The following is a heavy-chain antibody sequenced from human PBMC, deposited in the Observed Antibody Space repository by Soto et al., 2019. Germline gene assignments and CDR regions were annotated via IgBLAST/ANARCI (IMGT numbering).Heavy chain of an antibody. V-gene: IGHV3-23*01. CDR3: ATSRALSHFESWSNYNDS. CDR1: AFTFTSDA. CDR2: ISGCVGTT. J-gene: IGHJ4*02. D-gene: IGHD3-10*01. Sequence: ESLRLSCAPSAFTFTSDAISWVRHLHEDVRGWVSDISGCVGTTYYAASVTRRFQSCRDNTTSTLSRPMNSLLAEDTAVYYGATSRALSHFESWSNYNDSWGQGTLVTVSS.